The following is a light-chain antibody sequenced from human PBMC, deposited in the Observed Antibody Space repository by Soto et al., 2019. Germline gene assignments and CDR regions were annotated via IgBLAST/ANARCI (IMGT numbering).Light chain of an antibody. CDR1: QTISTS. CDR3: QQYDTYPYT. Sequence: DIQMTQSPSTVSASVGDRVTITCRASQTISTSLAWYQQQPGKAPKLLLYKASSLESGVPSRFSGSGSGTQFTLTLSSLQPDDFATYYCQQYDTYPYTFGQGTNLEIK. CDR2: KAS. V-gene: IGKV1-5*03. J-gene: IGKJ2*01.